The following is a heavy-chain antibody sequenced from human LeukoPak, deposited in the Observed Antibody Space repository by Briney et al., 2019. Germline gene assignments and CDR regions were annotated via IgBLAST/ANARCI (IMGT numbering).Heavy chain of an antibody. J-gene: IGHJ2*01. Sequence: SETLSLTCAVYGGSFSGYYWSCIRQPPGKGLEWIGEINHSGSTNYNPSLKSRVTISVDRSKNQFSLKLSSVTAADTALYYCARDYGGVNWYFDLWGRGTLVTVSS. V-gene: IGHV4-34*01. CDR3: ARDYGGVNWYFDL. CDR2: INHSGST. D-gene: IGHD4-23*01. CDR1: GGSFSGYY.